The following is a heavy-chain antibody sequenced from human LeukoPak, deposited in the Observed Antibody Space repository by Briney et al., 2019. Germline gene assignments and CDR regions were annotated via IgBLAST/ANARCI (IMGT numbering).Heavy chain of an antibody. CDR2: IYYSGST. V-gene: IGHV4-59*01. Sequence: PSETLSLTCTVSGGSISSYYWSWIRQPPGKGLEWIGYIYYSGSTNYNPSLKSRVTISVDTSKNQFSLKLSSVTAADTAVYYCARDLGYGEGYFQHWGQGTLATVSS. CDR3: ARDLGYGEGYFQH. J-gene: IGHJ1*01. D-gene: IGHD4-17*01. CDR1: GGSISSYY.